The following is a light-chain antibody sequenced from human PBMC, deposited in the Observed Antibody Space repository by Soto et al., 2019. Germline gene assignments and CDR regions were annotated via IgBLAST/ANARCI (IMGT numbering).Light chain of an antibody. CDR3: QTWVTGFWV. J-gene: IGLJ3*02. CDR1: SGHSSYA. Sequence: QSVLTQSPSASASLGASVKLTCTLSSGHSSYAIAWHQQQPEKGPRYLMKVNNDGSHTKGDGIPDRFSGSSSGAERYLTISSLQSDDEADYYCQTWVTGFWVFGGGTKLTVL. CDR2: VNNDGSH. V-gene: IGLV4-69*01.